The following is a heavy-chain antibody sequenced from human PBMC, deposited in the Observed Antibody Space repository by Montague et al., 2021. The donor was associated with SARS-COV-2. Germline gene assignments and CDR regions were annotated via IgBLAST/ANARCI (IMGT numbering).Heavy chain of an antibody. J-gene: IGHJ6*02. V-gene: IGHV4-59*01. Sequence: SETLSLTCTVSGGSISSYYWSWIRQPPGKGLEWIGYIYYSGSTNYNPSLKSRVTISVDTSKNQFSLKLSSVTAADTAVYHRAREGILWFGDLAPYYYGMGVWGQGTTVTVSS. CDR1: GGSISSYY. CDR2: IYYSGST. D-gene: IGHD3-10*01. CDR3: AREGILWFGDLAPYYYGMGV.